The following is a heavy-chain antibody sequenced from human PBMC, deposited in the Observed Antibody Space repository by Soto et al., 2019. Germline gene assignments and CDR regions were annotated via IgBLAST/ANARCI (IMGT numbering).Heavy chain of an antibody. V-gene: IGHV3-66*01. J-gene: IGHJ4*02. D-gene: IGHD5-12*01. CDR2: IYSGGST. CDR1: GFTVSSNY. CDR3: ARAGVVATILDFDY. Sequence: EVQLVESGGGLVQPGGSLRLSCAASGFTVSSNYMSWVRQAPGKGLEWVSVIYSGGSTYYADSVKGRFTISRDNSKNTLYLQMNSLRAEDTAVYYCARAGVVATILDFDYWGKGTLVTVSS.